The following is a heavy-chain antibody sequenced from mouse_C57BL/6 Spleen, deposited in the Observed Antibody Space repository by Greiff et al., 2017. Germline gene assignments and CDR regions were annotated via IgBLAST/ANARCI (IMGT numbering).Heavy chain of an antibody. Sequence: DVKLVESGGGLVKPGGSLTLSCAASGFTFSDYGLHWVRQAPEKGLEWVAYISSGSSTIYYADTVKGRFTISRDNAKNTLFLQMTSLRSEDTAMYYCARITTAYAMDYWGQGTSVTVSS. CDR1: GFTFSDYG. V-gene: IGHV5-17*01. J-gene: IGHJ4*01. CDR2: ISSGSSTI. D-gene: IGHD1-2*01. CDR3: ARITTAYAMDY.